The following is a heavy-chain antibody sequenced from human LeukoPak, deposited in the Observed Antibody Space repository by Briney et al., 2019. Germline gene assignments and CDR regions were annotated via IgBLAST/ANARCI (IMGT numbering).Heavy chain of an antibody. CDR1: GFTFSNAW. Sequence: GGSLRLSCAASGFTFSNAWMSWVRQAPGKGLEWVGRIKSKTDGGTTDYAAPVKGRFTISRDDSKNTLYLQMNSLKTKDTAVYYCTTDRTGYCSGGSCYHYWGQGTLVTVSS. CDR2: IKSKTDGGTT. V-gene: IGHV3-15*01. D-gene: IGHD2-15*01. J-gene: IGHJ4*02. CDR3: TTDRTGYCSGGSCYHY.